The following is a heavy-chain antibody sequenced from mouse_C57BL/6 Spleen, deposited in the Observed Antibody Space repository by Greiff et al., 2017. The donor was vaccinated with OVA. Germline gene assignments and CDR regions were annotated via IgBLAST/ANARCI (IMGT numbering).Heavy chain of an antibody. CDR2: IYPGDGDT. J-gene: IGHJ2*01. CDR3: ARWDYGSSYEN. Sequence: QVQLKESGPELVKPGASVKISCKASGYAFSSSWMNWVKQRPGKGLEWIGRIYPGDGDTNYNGKFKGKATLTADKSSSTAYMQLSSLTSEDSAVYFCARWDYGSSYENWGQGTTLTVSS. V-gene: IGHV1-82*01. D-gene: IGHD1-1*01. CDR1: GYAFSSSW.